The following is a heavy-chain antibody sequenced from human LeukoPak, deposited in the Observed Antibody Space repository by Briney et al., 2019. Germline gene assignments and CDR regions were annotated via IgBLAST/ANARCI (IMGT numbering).Heavy chain of an antibody. CDR3: ARDRGYSRGAPGDYYYYMDV. CDR2: IYTSGST. J-gene: IGHJ6*03. V-gene: IGHV4-4*07. CDR1: GGSISSYY. D-gene: IGHD2-15*01. Sequence: SETLSLTCTVSGGSISSYYWSWIRQPAGKGLDWIGRIYTSGSTNYNPSLKSRVTMSVDTSKNQFSLKLSSVTAADTAVYYCARDRGYSRGAPGDYYYYMDVWGKGTTVTVSS.